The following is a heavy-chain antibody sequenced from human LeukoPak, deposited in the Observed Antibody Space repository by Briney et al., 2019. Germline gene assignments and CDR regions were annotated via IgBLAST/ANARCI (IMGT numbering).Heavy chain of an antibody. CDR3: ARDLTSVPTR. V-gene: IGHV3-48*02. CDR2: ISNTGMTT. CDR1: GFTFSSYG. D-gene: IGHD4-17*01. Sequence: GRSLRLSCAASGFTFSSYGMHWVRQAPGKGLEWVSYISNTGMTTHYADSVKGRFTISRDNAKNSLYLQMNSLRDEDTAVYYCARDLTSVPTRWGQGTLVTVSS. J-gene: IGHJ4*02.